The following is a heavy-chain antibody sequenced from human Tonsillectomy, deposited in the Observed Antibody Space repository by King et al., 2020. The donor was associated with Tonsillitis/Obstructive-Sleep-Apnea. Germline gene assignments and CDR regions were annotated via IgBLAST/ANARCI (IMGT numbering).Heavy chain of an antibody. CDR1: GFTFSSYA. J-gene: IGHJ4*02. Sequence: VQLVESGGGVVQPGRSLRLSCAASGFTFSSYAMHWVRQAPGKGLEWVAVISYDGSNKYYADSVKGRFTISRDNSKNTLYLQMNSLRAEDTAVYYCARDGRWQWLQSEDAGYFDYWGQGTLVTVSS. CDR3: ARDGRWQWLQSEDAGYFDY. CDR2: ISYDGSNK. V-gene: IGHV3-30*04. D-gene: IGHD6-19*01.